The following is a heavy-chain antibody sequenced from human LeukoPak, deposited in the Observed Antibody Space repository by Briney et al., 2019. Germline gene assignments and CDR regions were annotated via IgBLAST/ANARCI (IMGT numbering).Heavy chain of an antibody. V-gene: IGHV3-21*06. J-gene: IGHJ4*02. Sequence: TGGSLRLSCEASGFTFNTYSMNWARQAPGKGLEWVSSIDSSGGYMFYADSVKGRFIISRDNAKDSLYLQMNSLRAEDTAVYYCARGTMATYDYWGQGTLVTVSS. CDR3: ARGTMATYDY. CDR2: IDSSGGYM. CDR1: GFTFNTYS. D-gene: IGHD5-24*01.